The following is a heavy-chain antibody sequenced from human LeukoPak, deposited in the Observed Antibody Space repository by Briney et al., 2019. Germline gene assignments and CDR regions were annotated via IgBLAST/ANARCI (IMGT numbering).Heavy chain of an antibody. CDR3: ARSTTTFLIT. CDR2: INHSGST. CDR1: GGSFSGYY. V-gene: IGHV4-34*01. D-gene: IGHD1-1*01. Sequence: PSETLSLTCAVYGGSFSGYYWSWIRQPPGKGLEWIGEINHSGSTNYNPSLKSRVTISVDTSKNQFSLKLSSVTAADTAVYYCARSTTTFLITWGQGTLVTVSS. J-gene: IGHJ5*02.